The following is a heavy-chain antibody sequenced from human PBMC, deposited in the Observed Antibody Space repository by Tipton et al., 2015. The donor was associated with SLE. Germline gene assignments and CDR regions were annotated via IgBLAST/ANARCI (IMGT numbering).Heavy chain of an antibody. CDR1: GGSFSGYY. CDR2: INHSGST. CDR3: ARGPRAFDY. V-gene: IGHV4-34*01. J-gene: IGHJ4*02. Sequence: LRLSCAVYGGSFSGYYWSWIRQPPGKGLEWIGEINHSGSTNYNPSLKSRVTISVDTSKNQFSLKLSSVTAADTAVYYCARGPRAFDYWGQGTLVTVSS.